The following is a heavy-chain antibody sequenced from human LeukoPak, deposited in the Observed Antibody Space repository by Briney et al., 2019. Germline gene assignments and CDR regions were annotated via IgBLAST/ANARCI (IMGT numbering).Heavy chain of an antibody. V-gene: IGHV4-34*01. J-gene: IGHJ4*02. CDR2: INHSGST. Sequence: SETLSLTCAVYGGSFSGYYWSWLRQPPGKGLAWIGEINHSGSTNYNPSLKSRVTISVDTSKNQFSLKLSSVTAADTAVYYCAREGDYGDYYFDYWGQGTLVTVSS. D-gene: IGHD4-17*01. CDR3: AREGDYGDYYFDY. CDR1: GGSFSGYY.